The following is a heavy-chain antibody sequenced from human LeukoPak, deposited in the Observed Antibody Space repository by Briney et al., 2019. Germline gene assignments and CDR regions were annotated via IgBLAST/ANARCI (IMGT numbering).Heavy chain of an antibody. CDR3: AKDTHYYDSSGYSH. CDR2: IWYDGSNK. CDR1: GFTFSSYG. V-gene: IGHV3-33*06. D-gene: IGHD3-22*01. J-gene: IGHJ4*02. Sequence: GGSLRLSCAASGFTFSSYGMHWVRQAPGKGLEWVAVIWYDGSNKYYADSVKGRFTISRDNSKDTLYLQMNSLRAEDTAVFYCAKDTHYYDSSGYSHWGQGTLVTVSS.